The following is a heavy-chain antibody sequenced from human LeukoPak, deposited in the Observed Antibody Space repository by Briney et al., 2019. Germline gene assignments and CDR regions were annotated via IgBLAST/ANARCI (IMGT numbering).Heavy chain of an antibody. CDR1: GYTFTNYG. Sequence: ASVKVSCKASGYTFTNYGISWVRQAPGQGLEWMGWISAYNGNTSYAQKLQGRVTMTTETSTSTAYMELRSLRSDDTAVYYCAKYYYDSSGYSEYFQHWGQGTLVTVSA. CDR3: AKYYYDSSGYSEYFQH. V-gene: IGHV1-18*01. J-gene: IGHJ1*01. CDR2: ISAYNGNT. D-gene: IGHD3-22*01.